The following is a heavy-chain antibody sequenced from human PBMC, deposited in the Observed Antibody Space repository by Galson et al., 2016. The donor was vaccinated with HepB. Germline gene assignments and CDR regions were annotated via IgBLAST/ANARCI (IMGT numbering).Heavy chain of an antibody. Sequence: SLRLSCAASGFAFSRYEFNWVRQASGKGLEWVSHISYSNAVSYAASVKGRFTISRDNDGDSLFLEMRGLRVEDTAGYYCVRGMSNSWYAYKRSYYYSMELWGRGTSIIVSS. CDR1: GFAFSRYE. D-gene: IGHD6-13*01. V-gene: IGHV3-48*03. CDR3: VRGMSNSWYAYKRSYYYSMEL. CDR2: ISYSNAV. J-gene: IGHJ6*02.